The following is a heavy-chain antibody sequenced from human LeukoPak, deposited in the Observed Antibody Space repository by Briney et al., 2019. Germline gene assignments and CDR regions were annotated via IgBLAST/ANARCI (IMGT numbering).Heavy chain of an antibody. Sequence: KPSETLSLTCAVYGGSFSGYYWSWIRQPPGKGLEWIGEINHSGSTNYNPSLKSRVTISVDTSKNQFSLKLSSVTAADTAVYYCGRTPAVPGPYYMDVWGKGTTVTVSS. V-gene: IGHV4-34*01. D-gene: IGHD1-14*01. CDR2: INHSGST. CDR1: GGSFSGYY. J-gene: IGHJ6*03. CDR3: GRTPAVPGPYYMDV.